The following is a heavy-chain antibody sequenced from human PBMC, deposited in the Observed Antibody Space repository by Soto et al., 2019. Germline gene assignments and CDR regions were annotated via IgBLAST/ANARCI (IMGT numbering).Heavy chain of an antibody. V-gene: IGHV3-21*01. CDR1: GVTFSSYS. Sequence: PGGSLRLSCAASGVTFSSYSMNWVRQAPGKGLEWVSSISSSSSYIYSADSVKGRFTISRDNAKKSLYLQMNSLRAEDTAIYYCARRDPGAYFQHWGQGTLVTVSS. CDR2: ISSSSSYI. CDR3: ARRDPGAYFQH. J-gene: IGHJ1*01. D-gene: IGHD1-26*01.